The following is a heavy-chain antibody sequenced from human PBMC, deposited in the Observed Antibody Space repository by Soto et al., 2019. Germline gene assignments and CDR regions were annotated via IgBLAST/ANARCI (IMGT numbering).Heavy chain of an antibody. CDR3: ATSYGNPRSTH. Sequence: SETLSLTCAVYGGSFSGYYWSWIRQPPGKGLEWIGEINHSGSTNYNPSLKSRVTISVDTSKNQFTLKLTSVTAADTAVYYCATSYGNPRSTHWGQGTQVTLSS. CDR2: INHSGST. CDR1: GGSFSGYY. J-gene: IGHJ4*02. D-gene: IGHD3-10*01. V-gene: IGHV4-34*01.